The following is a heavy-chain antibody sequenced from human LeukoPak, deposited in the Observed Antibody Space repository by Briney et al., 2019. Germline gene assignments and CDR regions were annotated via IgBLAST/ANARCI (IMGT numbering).Heavy chain of an antibody. V-gene: IGHV1-69*05. CDR3: ARGIRPGGYQYYYYMDV. J-gene: IGHJ6*03. D-gene: IGHD1-26*01. Sequence: SVKVSCKASGGTFSSYAISWVRQAPGQGLEWMGGIIPIFGTANYAQKFQDRVTITTDESTSTAYMELSSPRSEDTAVYYCARGIRPGGYQYYYYMDVWGKGTTVTVSS. CDR2: IIPIFGTA. CDR1: GGTFSSYA.